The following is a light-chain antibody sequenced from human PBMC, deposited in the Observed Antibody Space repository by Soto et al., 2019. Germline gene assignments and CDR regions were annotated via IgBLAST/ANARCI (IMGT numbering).Light chain of an antibody. CDR2: DAS. CDR1: QSISSY. J-gene: IGKJ4*01. V-gene: IGKV3-11*01. Sequence: EIVLTQSPATLSLSPGERATLSCRASQSISSYLAWYQQKPGQAPRLLIYDASNRATGIPARFSGGGTGTDFTLTISSLEPEDFAVYYCQQRGNWPPTFGGGTNVEIK. CDR3: QQRGNWPPT.